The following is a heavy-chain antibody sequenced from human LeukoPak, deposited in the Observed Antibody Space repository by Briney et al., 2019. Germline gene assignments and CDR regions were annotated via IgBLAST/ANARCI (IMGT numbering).Heavy chain of an antibody. V-gene: IGHV3-64*01. CDR3: ARARWSGYYYFEY. Sequence: GGSLGLSCAASGFTFSSYAMHWVRQAPGKGLEFVSAISTNGAGTYYANSVRGRFTISRGNSKNTLYLQMGSLRAEDMAVYYCARARWSGYYYFEYWGQGTLVTVSS. CDR1: GFTFSSYA. J-gene: IGHJ4*02. CDR2: ISTNGAGT. D-gene: IGHD3-3*01.